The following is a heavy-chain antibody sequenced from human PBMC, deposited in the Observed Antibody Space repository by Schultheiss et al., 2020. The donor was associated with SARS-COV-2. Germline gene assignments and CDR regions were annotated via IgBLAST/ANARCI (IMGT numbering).Heavy chain of an antibody. CDR3: ARQRYGSGSYYNLFDP. Sequence: SVKVSCKASGYTFTSYAISWVRQAPGQGLEWMGGIIPIFGKANYAQKFQGRVTITADKSTSTAYMELSSLRSEDTAVYYCARQRYGSGSYYNLFDPWGQGTLVTVSS. D-gene: IGHD3-10*01. J-gene: IGHJ5*02. V-gene: IGHV1-69*06. CDR1: GYTFTSYA. CDR2: IIPIFGKA.